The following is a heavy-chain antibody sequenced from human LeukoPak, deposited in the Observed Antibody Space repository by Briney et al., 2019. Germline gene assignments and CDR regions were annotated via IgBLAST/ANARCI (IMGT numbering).Heavy chain of an antibody. D-gene: IGHD2-15*01. CDR3: ASASSGGTYYKY. CDR2: IYPGDSDT. J-gene: IGHJ4*02. V-gene: IGHV5-51*01. CDR1: GYSFGYSFTSHW. Sequence: GESLKISCKGSGYSFGYSFTSHWIGWVRQMPGKGLEWMGIIYPGDSDTKYSPSFQGQVTISADKSITTAYLQWNSLKASDTATYYCASASSGGTYYKYWGQGTLVTVSS.